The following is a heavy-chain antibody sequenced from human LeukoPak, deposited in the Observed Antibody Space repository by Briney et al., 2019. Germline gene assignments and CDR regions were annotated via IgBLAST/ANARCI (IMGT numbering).Heavy chain of an antibody. D-gene: IGHD3-10*01. CDR3: ARHYSKGIFARRPYYFDY. CDR2: IYHSGST. V-gene: IGHV4-39*07. Sequence: PSETLSLTCTVSGGSISSSSYYWGWIRQPPGKGLEWIGEIYHSGSTSYNPSLKSRVTISVDKSKNQFSLKLSSVTAADTAVYYCARHYSKGIFARRPYYFDYWGQGTLVTVSS. CDR1: GGSISSSSYY. J-gene: IGHJ4*02.